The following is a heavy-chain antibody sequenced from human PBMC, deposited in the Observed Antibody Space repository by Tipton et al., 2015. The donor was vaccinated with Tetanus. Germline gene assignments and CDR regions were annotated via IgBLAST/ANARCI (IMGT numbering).Heavy chain of an antibody. V-gene: IGHV3-48*02. CDR1: GFPFHSYH. CDR2: IGDPRTVI. J-gene: IGHJ4*02. Sequence: SLRLSCATSGFPFHSYHMAWVRQAPGKGLEWISYIGDPRTVIQYADSVKGRFTISRDNAKSSLFLQMNSLRDDDTAVYYCVSGSALDHWGQGTLVTVSS. D-gene: IGHD6-25*01. CDR3: VSGSALDH.